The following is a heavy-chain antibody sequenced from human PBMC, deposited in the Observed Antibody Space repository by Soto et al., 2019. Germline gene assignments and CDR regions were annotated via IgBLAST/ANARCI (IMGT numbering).Heavy chain of an antibody. Sequence: SETLSLTCTVSGGSISSGDYYWSWIRQPPGKGLEWIGYIYYSGSTYYNPSLKSRVTISVDTSKNQFSLKLSSVTAADTAVYYCARDCYDSSGYEKYNWFDPWGQGTLVTVSS. CDR1: GGSISSGDYY. CDR3: ARDCYDSSGYEKYNWFDP. V-gene: IGHV4-30-4*01. D-gene: IGHD3-22*01. CDR2: IYYSGST. J-gene: IGHJ5*02.